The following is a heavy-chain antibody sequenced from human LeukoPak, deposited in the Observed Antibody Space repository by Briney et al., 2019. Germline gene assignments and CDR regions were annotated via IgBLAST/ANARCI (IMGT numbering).Heavy chain of an antibody. CDR1: GFTFDEYA. CDR2: MGWNSGGI. CDR3: AKAMGSSSTDARYGMDV. J-gene: IGHJ6*02. Sequence: PGGSLRLSCAASGFTFDEYAMHWVRQVPGKGLDWVSQMGWNSGGIGYAGSLKGRFTISRDNAKKSLYLQMNSLRVEDTALYYCAKAMGSSSTDARYGMDVWGQGTTVTVSS. D-gene: IGHD2-2*01. V-gene: IGHV3-9*01.